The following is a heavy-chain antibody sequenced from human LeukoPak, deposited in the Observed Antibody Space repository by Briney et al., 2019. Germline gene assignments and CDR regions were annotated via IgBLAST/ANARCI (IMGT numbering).Heavy chain of an antibody. CDR1: GYTFSDYY. Sequence: ASVKLSCKASGYTFSDYYVHWVRQAPGQGLEWLGWVNPNNGGTNYAQKFHCRVTMTRDTSISTAYMELSRLRSDEMAIYYCPRDKSSGYDRFPYWGQGTLVTVSS. V-gene: IGHV1-2*02. CDR2: VNPNNGGT. CDR3: PRDKSSGYDRFPY. D-gene: IGHD5-12*01. J-gene: IGHJ4*02.